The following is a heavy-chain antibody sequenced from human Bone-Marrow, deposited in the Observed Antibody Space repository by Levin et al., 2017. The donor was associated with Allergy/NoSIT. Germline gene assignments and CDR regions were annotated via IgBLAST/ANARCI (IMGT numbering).Heavy chain of an antibody. CDR2: IKQDGSEK. J-gene: IGHJ5*02. CDR3: AREDRHNWNYVGWFDP. CDR1: GFTFSSYW. D-gene: IGHD1-7*01. V-gene: IGHV3-7*01. Sequence: GGSLRLSCAASGFTFSSYWMSWVRQAPGKGLEWVANIKQDGSEKYYVDSVKGRFTISRDNAKNSLYLQMNSLRAEDTAVYYCAREDRHNWNYVGWFDPWGQGTLVTVSS.